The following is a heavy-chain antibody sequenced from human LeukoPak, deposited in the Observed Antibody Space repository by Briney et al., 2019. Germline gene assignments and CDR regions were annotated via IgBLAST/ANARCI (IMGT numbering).Heavy chain of an antibody. CDR1: GYTFASYY. J-gene: IGHJ6*02. CDR2: INPSGGST. V-gene: IGHV1-46*01. D-gene: IGHD6-19*01. Sequence: ASVKVSCKASGYTFASYYMHWVRQAPGQGLEWMGIINPSGGSTSYAQKFQGRVTMTTDTSTSTAYMELSSLRSEDTTVYYCARGYSSGWSSVYYYGMDVWGQGNTVTVSS. CDR3: ARGYSSGWSSVYYYGMDV.